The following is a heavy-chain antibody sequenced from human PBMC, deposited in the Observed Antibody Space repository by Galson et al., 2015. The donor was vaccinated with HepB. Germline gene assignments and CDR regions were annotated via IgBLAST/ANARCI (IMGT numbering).Heavy chain of an antibody. CDR3: ASLRWSVPL. D-gene: IGHD4-23*01. CDR2: IYTSGST. J-gene: IGHJ4*02. CDR1: GGSISSGSYY. V-gene: IGHV4-61*02. Sequence: TLSLTCTVSGGSISSGSYYWCWIRQPAGKGLEWIGRIYTSGSTNYNPSLKSRVTMSVDTSKNQFSLKLSSVTAADTAVYYCASLRWSVPLWGQGTLVTVSS.